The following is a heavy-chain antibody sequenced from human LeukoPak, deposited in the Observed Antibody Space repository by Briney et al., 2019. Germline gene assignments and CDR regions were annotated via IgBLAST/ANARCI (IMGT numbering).Heavy chain of an antibody. Sequence: SETLSLTCAVYGGSFSGYCWNWIRQPPGKGLEWIGEINHSGSTNYNPSLKSRVTISVDTSKNQFSLKLSSVTAADTAVYYCASSYYGSGSYLRAFDIWGLGTMVTVSS. CDR1: GGSFSGYC. CDR3: ASSYYGSGSYLRAFDI. CDR2: INHSGST. J-gene: IGHJ3*02. D-gene: IGHD3-10*01. V-gene: IGHV4-34*01.